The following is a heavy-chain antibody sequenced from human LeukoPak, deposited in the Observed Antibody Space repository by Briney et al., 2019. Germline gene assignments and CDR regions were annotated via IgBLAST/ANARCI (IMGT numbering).Heavy chain of an antibody. CDR1: GYTFTSYD. D-gene: IGHD3-9*01. J-gene: IGHJ4*02. CDR2: MNPNSGNT. V-gene: IGHV1-8*01. Sequence: ASVKVSCKASGYTFTSYDINWVRQATGQGLEWMGWMNPNSGNTGYAQKFQGGVTMTRNTSISTAYMELSSLRSEDTAVYYCARGTLDILYYDILTGYYLFDYWDQGTLVTVSS. CDR3: ARGTLDILYYDILTGYYLFDY.